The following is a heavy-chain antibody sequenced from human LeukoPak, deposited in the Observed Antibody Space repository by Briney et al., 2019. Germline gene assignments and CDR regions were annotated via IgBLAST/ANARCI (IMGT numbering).Heavy chain of an antibody. D-gene: IGHD3-22*01. Sequence: SETLSLTCNVFGNSISSYYWSWIRQPPGKGLEWIGYIYYSGSTNYNPSLKSRVTISVDTSKKQFSLKLSSVTAADTAVYYCARAYRYDSSGYYDYWGQGTLVTVSS. CDR2: IYYSGST. V-gene: IGHV4-59*01. CDR1: GNSISSYY. CDR3: ARAYRYDSSGYYDY. J-gene: IGHJ4*02.